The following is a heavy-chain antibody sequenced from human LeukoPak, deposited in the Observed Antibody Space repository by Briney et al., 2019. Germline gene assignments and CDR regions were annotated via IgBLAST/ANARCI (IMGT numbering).Heavy chain of an antibody. CDR2: ISSSSSSYI. J-gene: IGHJ2*01. CDR3: ARDGVGYSGYETIPTYWYFDL. CDR1: GFTFSNYN. V-gene: IGHV3-21*01. Sequence: GGSLRLSCAASGFTFSNYNMNWVRQAPGKGLEWVSSISSSSSSYIYYADSVKGRFTISRDNAKNSLYLQMNSLRAEDTAVYYCARDGVGYSGYETIPTYWYFDLWGRGTLVTVSS. D-gene: IGHD5-12*01.